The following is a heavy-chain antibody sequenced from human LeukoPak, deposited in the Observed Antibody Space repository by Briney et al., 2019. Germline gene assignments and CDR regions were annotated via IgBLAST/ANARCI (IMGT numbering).Heavy chain of an antibody. D-gene: IGHD6-13*01. V-gene: IGHV3-33*01. CDR2: IWYDGSNK. CDR3: ARDIAAASSYGMDV. CDR1: GPTFSTYG. Sequence: GRSLTPSCAAVGPTFSTYGMHWVRHAPSNRREWEAVIWYDGSNKYYADSVKGRFTISRDNSKSPLYLQMNSLRAEDTAVYYCARDIAAASSYGMDVWGQGTMVTVSS. J-gene: IGHJ6*02.